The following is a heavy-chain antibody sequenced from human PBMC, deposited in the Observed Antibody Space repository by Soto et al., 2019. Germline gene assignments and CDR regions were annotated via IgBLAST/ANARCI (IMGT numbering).Heavy chain of an antibody. CDR2: IYDSGST. CDR3: ARGRSSYYDYGMDV. V-gene: IGHV4-30-2*01. CDR1: GDSISRGGYS. D-gene: IGHD6-19*01. J-gene: IGHJ6*02. Sequence: QLQLQESGSGLVRPSQTLSLTCTVSGDSISRGGYSWSWIRQPPGKAPEWIGNIYDSGSTSYNPSLKSRVTMSVDRSTNQFSLKLTSVTAADTAVYFCARGRSSYYDYGMDVRGQGTTVTV.